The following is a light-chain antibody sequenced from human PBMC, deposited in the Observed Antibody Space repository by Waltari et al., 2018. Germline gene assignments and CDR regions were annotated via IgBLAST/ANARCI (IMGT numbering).Light chain of an antibody. CDR1: SGDVGAYNY. J-gene: IGLJ3*02. CDR2: DVS. V-gene: IGLV2-14*03. Sequence: QSALTQPASVSGSPGQSITISCTGASGDVGAYNYVSWYQQHPGKDPKLMIYDVSVRSSWFSTRFSGSTSGNTASLTISGLQAEDEADYYCCSYTSSSTWVFGGGTKLTVL. CDR3: CSYTSSSTWV.